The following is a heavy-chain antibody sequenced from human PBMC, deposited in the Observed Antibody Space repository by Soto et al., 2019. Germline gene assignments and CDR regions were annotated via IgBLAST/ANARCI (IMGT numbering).Heavy chain of an antibody. Sequence: GGSLRLSCAASGFTFSGYGMHWVRQAPGKGLEWVAVIWYDGSNKYYADSVKGRFTISRDNSKNTLYLQMNSLRAEDTAVYYCARDIRRASGRRGAFDIWGQGTMVTVSS. CDR2: IWYDGSNK. V-gene: IGHV3-33*01. CDR3: ARDIRRASGRRGAFDI. J-gene: IGHJ3*02. D-gene: IGHD6-19*01. CDR1: GFTFSGYG.